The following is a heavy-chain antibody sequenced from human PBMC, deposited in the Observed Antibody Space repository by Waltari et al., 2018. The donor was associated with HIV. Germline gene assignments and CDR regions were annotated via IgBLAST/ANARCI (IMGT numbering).Heavy chain of an antibody. Sequence: QVQLVQSGAEVKKPGASVKVSCKASGSTFTGYYMPRVRQAPGQGLEWMGRINPNSGGTNYAQQFQGRVTMTRDTSISTAYMELSRLRSDDTAVYYCAREGARMTTMIYYYYGMDVWGQGTTVTVSS. CDR3: AREGARMTTMIYYYYGMDV. CDR1: GSTFTGYY. J-gene: IGHJ6*02. D-gene: IGHD4-4*01. CDR2: INPNSGGT. V-gene: IGHV1-2*06.